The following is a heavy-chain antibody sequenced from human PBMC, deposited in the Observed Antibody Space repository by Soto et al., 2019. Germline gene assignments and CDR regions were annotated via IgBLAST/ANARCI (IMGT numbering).Heavy chain of an antibody. CDR3: ARHEGGSYISPWRY. CDR2: IYPGDSDT. D-gene: IGHD1-26*01. J-gene: IGHJ4*02. Sequence: GESLKISCQGSGYSFTIYCIGWVRQMPWKGLEWMGIIYPGDSDTRYSPSFQGQVTISADKSISTDYLQWSSLKASDNAMYYRARHEGGSYISPWRYWRQACLVTVSS. CDR1: GYSFTIYC. V-gene: IGHV5-51*01.